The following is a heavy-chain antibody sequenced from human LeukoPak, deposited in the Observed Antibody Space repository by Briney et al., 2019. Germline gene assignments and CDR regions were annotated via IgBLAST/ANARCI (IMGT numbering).Heavy chain of an antibody. CDR3: AGNVDTAMVTFDY. Sequence: KASETLSLTCTVSGGSISSSSYYWGWIRQPPGKGLEWIGSIYYSGSTYYNPSLKSRVTISVDTSKNQFSLKLSSVTAADTAVYYCAGNVDTAMVTFDYWGQGTLVTVSS. D-gene: IGHD5-18*01. J-gene: IGHJ4*02. CDR2: IYYSGST. CDR1: GGSISSSSYY. V-gene: IGHV4-39*01.